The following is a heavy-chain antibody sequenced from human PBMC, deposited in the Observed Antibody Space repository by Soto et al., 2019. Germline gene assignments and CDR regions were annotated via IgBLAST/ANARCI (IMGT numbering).Heavy chain of an antibody. J-gene: IGHJ4*02. Sequence: QVQLQQWGAGLLKPSETLSLTCAVYGGSFSGYYWSWIRQPPGKGLEWIGEINHSGSTNYNPSLKSRVTISVDTSKNPFSLKLSSVTAADTAVYYSARGYGRNFDYWGQGTLVTVSS. CDR2: INHSGST. CDR1: GGSFSGYY. CDR3: ARGYGRNFDY. V-gene: IGHV4-34*01. D-gene: IGHD3-10*01.